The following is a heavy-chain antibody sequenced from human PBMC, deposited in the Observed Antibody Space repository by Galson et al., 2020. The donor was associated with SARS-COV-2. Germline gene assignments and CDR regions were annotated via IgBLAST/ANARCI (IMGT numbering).Heavy chain of an antibody. J-gene: IGHJ4*02. V-gene: IGHV3-23*01. CDR3: AKAYGSGSYWGIDY. D-gene: IGHD3-10*01. CDR1: GFTFSTYA. Sequence: GESLKISCAASGFTFSTYAMSWVRQAPGKGLEWVSTLSGGGGSTYYADSVKGRFTISRDNSKNTLYLQMNSLRAEDTAVYYCAKAYGSGSYWGIDYWGQGTLVTVSS. CDR2: LSGGGGST.